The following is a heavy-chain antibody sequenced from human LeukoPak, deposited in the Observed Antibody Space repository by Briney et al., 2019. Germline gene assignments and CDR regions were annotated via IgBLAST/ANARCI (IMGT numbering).Heavy chain of an antibody. V-gene: IGHV4-34*01. J-gene: IGHJ4*02. CDR1: GGSFSGYY. CDR2: INHSGST. D-gene: IGHD2-15*01. CDR3: ARGWEDVVVVAAYYFDY. Sequence: SETLSLTCAVYGGSFSGYYWSWIRQPPGKGLAWIGEINHSGSTNYNPSLKSRVTISVDTSKNQSSLKLSSVTAADTAVYYCARGWEDVVVVAAYYFDYWGQGTLVTVSS.